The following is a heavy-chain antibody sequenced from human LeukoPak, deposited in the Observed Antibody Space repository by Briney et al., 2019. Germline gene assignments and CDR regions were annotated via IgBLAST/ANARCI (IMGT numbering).Heavy chain of an antibody. Sequence: ASVKVSCTASGYTFTGYYMHWVRQAPGQGLEWMGRINPNSGGTNYAQKFQGRVTMTRDTSISTAYMELSRLRSDDTAMYYCARDTRNYFDYWGQGTLVTVSS. J-gene: IGHJ4*02. CDR2: INPNSGGT. CDR1: GYTFTGYY. V-gene: IGHV1-2*06. CDR3: ARDTRNYFDY.